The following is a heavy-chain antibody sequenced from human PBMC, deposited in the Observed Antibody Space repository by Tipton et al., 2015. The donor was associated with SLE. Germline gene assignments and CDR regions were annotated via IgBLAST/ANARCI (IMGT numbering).Heavy chain of an antibody. CDR2: INHSGST. CDR1: GFTFSSYG. D-gene: IGHD2-2*01. CDR3: ARGSIYCSSTSCYYDY. Sequence: LRLSCAASGFTFSSYGMHWVRQAPGKGLEWIGEINHSGSTNYNPSLKSRVTISVDTSKNQFSLKLSSVTAADTAVYYCARGSIYCSSTSCYYDYWGQGTLVTVSS. J-gene: IGHJ4*02. V-gene: IGHV4-34*01.